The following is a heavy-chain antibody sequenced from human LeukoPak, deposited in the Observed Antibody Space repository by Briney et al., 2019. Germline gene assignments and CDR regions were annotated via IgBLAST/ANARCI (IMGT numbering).Heavy chain of an antibody. Sequence: GGSLRLSCAASGFTFSSYGMSWVRQVPGKGLEWVAVIRFDGSNKYYADSVKGRFTISRDNSKNTLYLQMNSLRAEDTAVYYCARDRYPLETSDLDYWGQGTLVTASS. J-gene: IGHJ4*02. CDR2: IRFDGSNK. CDR3: ARDRYPLETSDLDY. V-gene: IGHV3-33*01. CDR1: GFTFSSYG. D-gene: IGHD1-26*01.